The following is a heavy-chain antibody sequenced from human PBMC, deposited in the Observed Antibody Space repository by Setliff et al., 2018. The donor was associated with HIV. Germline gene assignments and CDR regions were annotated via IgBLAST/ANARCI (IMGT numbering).Heavy chain of an antibody. CDR3: ASIRITLGGETLDS. CDR2: VNDREGP. Sequence: SETLSLTCAVYGVAFSDYSWGWIRQAPGKGLDWIGEVNDREGPKYNPSLKSRATISMDSSKRQFSLKMTSVTAADTAVYYCASIRITLGGETLDSWGQGGLVTVSS. V-gene: IGHV4-34*01. CDR1: GVAFSDYS. J-gene: IGHJ1*01. D-gene: IGHD3-16*01.